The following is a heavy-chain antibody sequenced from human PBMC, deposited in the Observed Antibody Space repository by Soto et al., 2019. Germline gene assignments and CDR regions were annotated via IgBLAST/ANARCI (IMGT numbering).Heavy chain of an antibody. CDR3: ARDPGLGSSYPPPDY. Sequence: ASVKVSCKASGYTFTSYGLSWVRQAPGQGLEWMGWISPYNGKTEHSPKFQDRVTMTTDISMSTAYMELSSLTSEDSAIYYCARDPGLGSSYPPPDYWGQGSLVTVSS. CDR1: GYTFTSYG. CDR2: ISPYNGKT. V-gene: IGHV1-18*04. J-gene: IGHJ4*01. D-gene: IGHD3-10*01.